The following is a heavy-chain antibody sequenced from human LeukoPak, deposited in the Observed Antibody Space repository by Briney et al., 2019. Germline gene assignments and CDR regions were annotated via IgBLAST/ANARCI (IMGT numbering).Heavy chain of an antibody. CDR1: GGSISSSSYY. V-gene: IGHV4-39*01. CDR2: IYYSGST. D-gene: IGHD3-10*01. CDR3: ARRIVVRGVTYYYMDV. Sequence: PSETLSLTCTVSGGSISSSSYYWGWIRQPPGKGLEWIGSIYYSGSTYYNPSLKSRVTISVDTSKNQFSLKLSSVTAADTAVYYSARRIVVRGVTYYYMDVWGKGTTVTVSS. J-gene: IGHJ6*03.